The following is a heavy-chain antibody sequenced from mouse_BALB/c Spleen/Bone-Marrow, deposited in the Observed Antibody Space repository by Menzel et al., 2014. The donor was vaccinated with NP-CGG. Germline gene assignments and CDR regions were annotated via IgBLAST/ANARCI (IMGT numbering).Heavy chain of an antibody. V-gene: IGHV7-3*02. CDR1: GFTFTDYY. CDR3: ARDRNYDIDWYFDD. D-gene: IGHD1-1*01. CDR2: IRNKANGYTT. Sequence: EVKLMESGGGLVQPGGSLRLSCATSGFTFTDYYMSWVRQPPGKALERLGFIRNKANGYTTEYSASVKGRFTISRDNSQSILYLQMNILRTEDSATYYCARDRNYDIDWYFDDWGAGTTVTVSS. J-gene: IGHJ1*01.